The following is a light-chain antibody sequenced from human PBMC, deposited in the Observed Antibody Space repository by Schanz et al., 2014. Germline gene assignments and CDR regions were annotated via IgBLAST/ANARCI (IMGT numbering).Light chain of an antibody. CDR3: QSYDSSLSGVV. Sequence: QSALTQPPSVSGAPGQRVTISCTGTSSDIGDYNYVSWYQQHPGKAPKLIIYVDTQRPSGVSNRFSGSKSGNTASLTISGLQAEDEADYYCQSYDSSLSGVVFGGGTKLTVL. CDR2: VDT. V-gene: IGLV2-14*01. CDR1: SSDIGDYNY. J-gene: IGLJ2*01.